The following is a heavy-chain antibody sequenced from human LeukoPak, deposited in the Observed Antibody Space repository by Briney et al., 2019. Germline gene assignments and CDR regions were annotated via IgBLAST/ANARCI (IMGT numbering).Heavy chain of an antibody. Sequence: SGGSLRLSCAASGFTFSTYGMHWLRQAPGKGLEWVAVISYDGSNEYYADSVKGRFTISRDNSKNTLYLQMSSLRAEDTAVYYCAKEFNRGLPDYWGQGTLVTVPS. V-gene: IGHV3-30*18. D-gene: IGHD2-21*01. CDR1: GFTFSTYG. CDR3: AKEFNRGLPDY. J-gene: IGHJ4*02. CDR2: ISYDGSNE.